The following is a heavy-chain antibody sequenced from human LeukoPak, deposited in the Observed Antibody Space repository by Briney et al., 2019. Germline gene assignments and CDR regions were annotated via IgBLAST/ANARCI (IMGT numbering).Heavy chain of an antibody. Sequence: PSETLSLTCTVSGGSISSGDYFWTWIRQPPGKGLEWIGYIYYTGSTYYNPSLKSRVSMSLDTPENQFSLRLNSVTAADTAVYYCARVYYYDSSGFYFAYWGQGTLVTVSS. D-gene: IGHD3-22*01. J-gene: IGHJ4*02. CDR3: ARVYYYDSSGFYFAY. CDR2: IYYTGST. CDR1: GGSISSGDYF. V-gene: IGHV4-30-4*01.